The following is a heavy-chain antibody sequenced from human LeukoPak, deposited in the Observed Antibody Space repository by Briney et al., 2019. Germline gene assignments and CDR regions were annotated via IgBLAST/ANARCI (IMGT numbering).Heavy chain of an antibody. CDR2: IYYSGST. J-gene: IGHJ3*02. D-gene: IGHD3-22*01. CDR3: ARRHYYDSSGYSRAFDI. CDR1: GGSISSYY. V-gene: IGHV4-59*12. Sequence: SETLSLTCTVSGGSISSYYWSWIRQPPGKGLEWIGYIYYSGSTNYNPSLKSRVTISVDTSKNQFSLKLSSVTAADTAVYYCARRHYYDSSGYSRAFDIWGQGTMVTVSS.